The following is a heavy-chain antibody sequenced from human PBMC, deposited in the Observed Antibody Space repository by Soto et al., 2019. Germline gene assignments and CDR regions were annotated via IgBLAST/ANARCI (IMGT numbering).Heavy chain of an antibody. D-gene: IGHD1-26*01. Sequence: EVQLLESGGGLVQPGGSLGLSCAASGFTFSSYAMSWVRQAPGQGLEWVSAISGGGGSTYYAGSVKGRFTISRDNSKNTLYLQMNSLRVEDTAVYYCARAVGPTSHYGMDVWGQGTTVTVSS. J-gene: IGHJ6*02. CDR1: GFTFSSYA. CDR3: ARAVGPTSHYGMDV. CDR2: ISGGGGST. V-gene: IGHV3-23*01.